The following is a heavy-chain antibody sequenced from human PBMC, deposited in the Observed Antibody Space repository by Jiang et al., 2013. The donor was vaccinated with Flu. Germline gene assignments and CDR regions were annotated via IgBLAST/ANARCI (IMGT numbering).Heavy chain of an antibody. V-gene: IGHV3-15*01. CDR3: TTGAVHYYGSGSYVPPFDY. D-gene: IGHD3-10*01. CDR1: GFTFSNAW. Sequence: GGGLVKPGGSLRLSCAASGFTFSNAWMSWVRQAPGKGLEWVGRIKSKTDGGTTDYAAPVKGRFTISRDDSKNTLYLQMNSLKTEDTAVYYCTTGAVHYYGSGSYVPPFDYWGQGTLVTVSS. J-gene: IGHJ4*02. CDR2: IKSKTDGGTT.